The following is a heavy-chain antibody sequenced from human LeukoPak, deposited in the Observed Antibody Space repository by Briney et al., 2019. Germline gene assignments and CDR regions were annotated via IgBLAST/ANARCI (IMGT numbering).Heavy chain of an antibody. J-gene: IGHJ4*02. Sequence: SETLSLTCAVYGGSFSDYYWSWIRQPPGKGLEWIGEINHSGSTNYNSSLKSRVTISVDTSKNQFSLNLSSVPAADTAVYYCARRWAMVIVFDSGGEGTLVTVSS. CDR3: ARRWAMVIVFDS. CDR2: INHSGST. V-gene: IGHV4-34*01. CDR1: GGSFSDYY. D-gene: IGHD5-18*01.